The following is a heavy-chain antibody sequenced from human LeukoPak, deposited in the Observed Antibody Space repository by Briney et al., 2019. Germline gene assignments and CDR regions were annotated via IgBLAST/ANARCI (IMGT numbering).Heavy chain of an antibody. CDR3: ARVAQGASTENYYYYYMDV. CDR1: GSAFNSYS. CDR2: ITSRSNYI. V-gene: IGHV3-21*01. J-gene: IGHJ6*03. Sequence: GGSLRLSCAASGSAFNSYSIKWVRQAPGKGLEWVSSITSRSNYIYNADSVKGRFTISRDNAKNSLYLQMSSLRAEDTAVYYCARVAQGASTENYYYYYMDVWAKGPRSPSP. D-gene: IGHD1-1*01.